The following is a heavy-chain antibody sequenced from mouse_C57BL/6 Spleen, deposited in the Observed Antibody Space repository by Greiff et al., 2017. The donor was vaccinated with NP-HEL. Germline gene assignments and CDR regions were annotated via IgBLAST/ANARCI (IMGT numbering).Heavy chain of an antibody. CDR2: IYPGSGNT. CDR1: GYTFTDYY. CDR3: ARSEIYYGIIYYFDY. D-gene: IGHD2-1*01. Sequence: QVQLKESGAELVRPGASVKLSCKASGYTFTDYYINWVKQRPGQGLEWIARIYPGSGNTYYNEKFKGKATLTAEKSSSTAYMQLSSLTSEDSAVYFCARSEIYYGIIYYFDYWGQGTTLTVSS. V-gene: IGHV1-76*01. J-gene: IGHJ2*01.